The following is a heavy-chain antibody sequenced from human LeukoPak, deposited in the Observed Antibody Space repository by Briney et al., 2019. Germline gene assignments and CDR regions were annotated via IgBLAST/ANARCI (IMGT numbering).Heavy chain of an antibody. CDR1: VYMFTVYY. D-gene: IGHD6-19*01. Sequence: GASVTVSFTSSVYMFTVYYMHWVRQAPGQGLEWMGWINPNSGGTNYAQKFQGRVTMTRDTSISTAYMDLNRLRSDDTAVYYCARVVAVTGTPVYYMDVWGKGTTVTVSS. J-gene: IGHJ6*03. CDR2: INPNSGGT. CDR3: ARVVAVTGTPVYYMDV. V-gene: IGHV1-2*02.